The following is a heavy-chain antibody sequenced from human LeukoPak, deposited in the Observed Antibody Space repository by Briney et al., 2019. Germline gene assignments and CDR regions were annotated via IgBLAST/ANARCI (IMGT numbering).Heavy chain of an antibody. V-gene: IGHV4-59*01. Sequence: KPSETLTLTCTVSGGSISSYYWSWIRQPPGKGLEWIGYIYYSGSTNYNPPLKSRVTISVDTSNNQFSLKLSSVTAADTAVYYCARGVEYSSSSGLGYWGQGTLGTVSS. CDR1: GGSISSYY. J-gene: IGHJ4*02. CDR2: IYYSGST. D-gene: IGHD6-6*01. CDR3: ARGVEYSSSSGLGY.